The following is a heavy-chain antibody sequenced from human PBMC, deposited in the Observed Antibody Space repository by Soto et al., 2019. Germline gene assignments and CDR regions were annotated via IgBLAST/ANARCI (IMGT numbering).Heavy chain of an antibody. CDR1: GFTFSNAW. D-gene: IGHD6-13*01. CDR3: TTGQGIAAAAYDAFDI. CDR2: IKSKTDGGTT. V-gene: IGHV3-15*01. J-gene: IGHJ3*02. Sequence: PGGSLRLSYAASGFTFSNAWMSWVRQAPGKGLEWVGRIKSKTDGGTTDYAAPVKGRFTISRDDSKNTLYLQMNSLKTEDTAVYYCTTGQGIAAAAYDAFDIWGQGTMVTVSS.